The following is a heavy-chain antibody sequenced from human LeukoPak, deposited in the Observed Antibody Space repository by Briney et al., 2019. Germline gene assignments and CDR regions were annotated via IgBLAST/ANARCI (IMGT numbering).Heavy chain of an antibody. V-gene: IGHV1-18*01. J-gene: IGHJ4*02. D-gene: IGHD1-1*01. Sequence: GSVKVSCKASGYTFSSDGISWVRQAPGQGLEWMGWISSYNGNTKYAEKLQGRVTMTTDTSTSTAYMELRSLRSDDTAVYYCARVQLERSGEPFDYWGQGTLVTVSS. CDR1: GYTFSSDG. CDR2: ISSYNGNT. CDR3: ARVQLERSGEPFDY.